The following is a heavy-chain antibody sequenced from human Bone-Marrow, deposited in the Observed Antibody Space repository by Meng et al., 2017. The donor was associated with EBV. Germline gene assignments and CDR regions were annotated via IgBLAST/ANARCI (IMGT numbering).Heavy chain of an antibody. V-gene: IGHV4-4*02. D-gene: IGHD6-6*01. CDR3: ARERGLYSSSPNY. CDR2: NYHSGST. CDR1: GEFISSLNW. J-gene: IGHJ4*02. Sequence: QGQVSAWGPGLVKPSVTLSLACTVSGEFISSLNWLSWVRQHSGTRLVWIGENYHSGSTNYNPSLKSRVTISVAEPKNQFSLKLTFVTAADTDVYYCARERGLYSSSPNYWGQGTLVTVSS.